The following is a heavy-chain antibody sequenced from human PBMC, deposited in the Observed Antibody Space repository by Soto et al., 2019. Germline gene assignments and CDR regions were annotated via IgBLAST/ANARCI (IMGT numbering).Heavy chain of an antibody. D-gene: IGHD1-7*01. CDR3: ARDSLTGNYFDP. Sequence: PSGTLSLTCAISGGSISSGGYAWNWIRQPPGKGLEWIGYIYHSGYTSYNPSLKNRVTISVDKSKNQFSLTLSFVTAADTAVYYCARDSLTGNYFDPWGQGTLVTVS. V-gene: IGHV4-30-2*01. CDR2: IYHSGYT. J-gene: IGHJ5*02. CDR1: GGSISSGGYA.